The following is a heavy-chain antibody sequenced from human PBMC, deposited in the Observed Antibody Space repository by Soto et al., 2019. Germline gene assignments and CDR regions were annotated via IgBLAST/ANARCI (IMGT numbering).Heavy chain of an antibody. CDR2: IYPGDSDT. D-gene: IGHD5-12*01. CDR3: ARRGGYDGSGKNWFDP. CDR1: GYSFTSYW. V-gene: IGHV5-51*01. Sequence: PGESLKISCKGSGYSFTSYWIGWVRQMPGKGLEWMGIIYPGDSDTRYSPSFQGQVTISADKSISTAYLQWSSLKASDTAMYYCARRGGYDGSGKNWFDPWGQGTLVTVSS. J-gene: IGHJ5*02.